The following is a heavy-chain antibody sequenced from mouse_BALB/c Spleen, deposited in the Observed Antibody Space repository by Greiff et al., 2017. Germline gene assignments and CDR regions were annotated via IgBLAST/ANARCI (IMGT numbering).Heavy chain of an antibody. CDR3: ARRGGYYAMYY. CDR2: IFPGTGTT. Sequence: VQRVESGAELVKPGASVKLSCKTSGYTFTSYWIQWVKQRPGQGLGWIGEIFPGTGTTYYNEKFKGKATLTIDTSSSTAYMQLSSLTSEDSAVYFCARRGGYYAMYYWGQGTSVTVSS. J-gene: IGHJ4*01. V-gene: IGHV1S132*01. CDR1: GYTFTSYW.